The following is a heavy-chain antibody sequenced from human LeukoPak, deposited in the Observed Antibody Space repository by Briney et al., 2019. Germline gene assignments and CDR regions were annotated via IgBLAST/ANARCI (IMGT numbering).Heavy chain of an antibody. CDR2: INPSGGST. CDR3: ARVIRIAVAGTGYDY. V-gene: IGHV1-46*01. CDR1: GYTFTSYG. J-gene: IGHJ4*02. D-gene: IGHD6-19*01. Sequence: ASVKVSCKASGYTFTSYGISWVRQAPGQGLEWMGIINPSGGSTSYAQKFQGRVTMTRDMSTSTVYMELSSLRSEDTAVYYCARVIRIAVAGTGYDYWGQGTLVTVSS.